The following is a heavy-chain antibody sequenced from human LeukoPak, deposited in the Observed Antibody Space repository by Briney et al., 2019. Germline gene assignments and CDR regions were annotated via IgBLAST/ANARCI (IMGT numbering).Heavy chain of an antibody. D-gene: IGHD3-10*01. CDR3: ARKTDAKSYYPD. Sequence: SETLSLTCSVSGSSIASLNWWGWFRQPPGTGLEWLGYIYYTGSIYYNPSLKSRVTMSVDTSKNQFSLRLSSVTAVDTAVYYCARKTDAKSYYPDWGQGTLVTVSS. V-gene: IGHV4-28*05. CDR1: GSSIASLNW. J-gene: IGHJ4*02. CDR2: IYYTGSI.